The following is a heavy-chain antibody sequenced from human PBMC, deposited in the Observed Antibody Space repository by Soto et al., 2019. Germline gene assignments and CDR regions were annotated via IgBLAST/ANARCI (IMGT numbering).Heavy chain of an antibody. J-gene: IGHJ6*02. V-gene: IGHV1-58*01. CDR1: GFTFTSSA. CDR3: AAVPLGGLYCMDV. Sequence: SVKVSCKASGFTFTSSAVQWVRQARGQRLEWIGWIVVGSGNTNYAQKFQERVTITRDMSTSTAYMELSSLRSEDTAEYYCAAVPLGGLYCMDVWGQGTKVTLSS. CDR2: IVVGSGNT. D-gene: IGHD1-26*01.